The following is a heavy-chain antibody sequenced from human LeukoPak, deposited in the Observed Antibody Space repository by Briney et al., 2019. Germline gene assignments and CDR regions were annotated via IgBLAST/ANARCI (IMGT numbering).Heavy chain of an antibody. CDR3: ARDTRDDILTGGFYCYGMDV. D-gene: IGHD3-9*01. CDR2: ISSSGSTI. V-gene: IGHV3-48*03. Sequence: GGSLRLSCAASGFTFSSYEMNCVRQAPGKGLECVAYISSSGSTIYYADSVKGRFTISRDNAKNSLYLQMNSLRAEDTAVYYCARDTRDDILTGGFYCYGMDVWGKGTTVTVSS. J-gene: IGHJ6*04. CDR1: GFTFSSYE.